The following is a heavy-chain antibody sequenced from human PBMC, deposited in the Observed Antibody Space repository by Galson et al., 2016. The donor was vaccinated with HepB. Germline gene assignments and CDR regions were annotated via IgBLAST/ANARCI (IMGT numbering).Heavy chain of an antibody. D-gene: IGHD3-10*01. CDR2: VSYDGFNE. V-gene: IGHV3-30*03. Sequence: SLRLSCAASGFTFSSYGMHWVRQAPGKGLEWVAFVSYDGFNEYYADSVKGRFTISSDNSKNTLYLQMTSLRAEDTALYYCARVSGASGPDYWGQGTLVTVSS. J-gene: IGHJ4*02. CDR1: GFTFSSYG. CDR3: ARVSGASGPDY.